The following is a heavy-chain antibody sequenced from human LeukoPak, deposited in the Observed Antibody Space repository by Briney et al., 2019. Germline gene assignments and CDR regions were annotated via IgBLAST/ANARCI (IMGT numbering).Heavy chain of an antibody. J-gene: IGHJ3*02. CDR3: ARAVEWFGEGAFDI. Sequence: SETLSLTCTVSGGSISSGGYFWSWIRQHPGKGLEWIGYIYYSGSSNYNPSLKSRVTISVDTSKNQFSLKLSSVTAADTAVYYCARAVEWFGEGAFDIWGQGTMVTVSS. CDR2: IYYSGSS. D-gene: IGHD3-10*01. V-gene: IGHV4-31*03. CDR1: GGSISSGGYF.